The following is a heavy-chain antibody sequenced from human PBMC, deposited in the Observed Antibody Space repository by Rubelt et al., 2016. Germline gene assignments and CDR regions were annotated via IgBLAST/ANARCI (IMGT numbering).Heavy chain of an antibody. CDR2: IYDSGGT. CDR3: ARDDLWSGPPDY. Sequence: QVQLQESGPGLVKPSETLSLTCTVSGDSISTYYWSWIRQPPGKGLECIGYIYDSGGTTYNPSLTSRVTISVDTSNNQFSLRLSSVTAAETAVYYWARDDLWSGPPDYWGQGTLVNVSS. V-gene: IGHV4-59*01. CDR1: GDSISTYY. J-gene: IGHJ4*02. D-gene: IGHD3-3*01.